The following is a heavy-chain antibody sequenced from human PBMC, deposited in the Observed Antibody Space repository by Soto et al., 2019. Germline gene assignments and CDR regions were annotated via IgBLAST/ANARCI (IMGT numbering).Heavy chain of an antibody. V-gene: IGHV3-30-3*01. D-gene: IGHD2-15*01. CDR1: GFTFSSYA. CDR3: ARAHTLL. Sequence: PGGSLRLSCAASGFTFSSYAMHWVRQAPGKGLEWVAVISYDGSNKYYADSVKGRFTISRDNSKNTLYLQMNRLRAEDAAVYYCARAHTLLRGLGNQVTAS. J-gene: IGHJ4*02. CDR2: ISYDGSNK.